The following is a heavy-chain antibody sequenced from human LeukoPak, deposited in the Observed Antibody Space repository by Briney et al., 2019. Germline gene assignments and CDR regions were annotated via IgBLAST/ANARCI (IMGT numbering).Heavy chain of an antibody. J-gene: IGHJ5*02. CDR2: INHSGST. D-gene: IGHD6-13*01. CDR1: GGSFSGYY. V-gene: IGHV4-34*01. Sequence: SETLSLTCAVYGGSFSGYYWSWIRQPPGKGLEWIGEINHSGSTNYNPSLKSRVTISVDTSKNQFSLKLSSVTAADTAVYYCARRGGIAGFNWFDPWGQGTLVTVSS. CDR3: ARRGGIAGFNWFDP.